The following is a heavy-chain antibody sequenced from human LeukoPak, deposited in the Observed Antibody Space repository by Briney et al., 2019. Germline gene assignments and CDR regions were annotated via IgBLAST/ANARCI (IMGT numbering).Heavy chain of an antibody. CDR1: GFTFSSYG. V-gene: IGHV3-33*01. CDR2: IWYDGSNK. CDR3: ARDESSISMIVPDAFDI. J-gene: IGHJ3*02. D-gene: IGHD3-22*01. Sequence: ARSLRLSCAASGFTFSSYGMHWVRQAPGKGLEWVAVIWYDGSNKYYADSVKGRFTISRDNSKNTLYLQMNSLRAEDTAVYYCARDESSISMIVPDAFDIWGQGTMVTVSS.